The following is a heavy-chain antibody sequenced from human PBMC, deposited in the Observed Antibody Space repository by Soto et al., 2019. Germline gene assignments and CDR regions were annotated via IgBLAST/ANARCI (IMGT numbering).Heavy chain of an antibody. J-gene: IGHJ4*02. D-gene: IGHD3-10*01. V-gene: IGHV4-39*01. Sequence: QLQLQESGPGLVKPSETLSLTCTVSGGSISSSSYYWGWIRQPPGKGLEWIGSIYYSGSTYYNPSLKSRVTISVDTSKNQFSLKLSSVTAADTAVYYCARHPMPRLWFGGDYWGQGTLVTVSS. CDR1: GGSISSSSYY. CDR2: IYYSGST. CDR3: ARHPMPRLWFGGDY.